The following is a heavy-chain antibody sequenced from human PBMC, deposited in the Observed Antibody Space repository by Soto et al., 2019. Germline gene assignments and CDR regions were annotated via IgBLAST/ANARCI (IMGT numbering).Heavy chain of an antibody. V-gene: IGHV1-69*12. J-gene: IGHJ6*02. CDR1: GGTFSSYA. CDR2: IIPIFGTA. D-gene: IGHD1-7*01. Sequence: QVQLVQSGAEVKKPGSSVKVSCKASGGTFSSYAISWVRQAPGQGLEWMGGIIPIFGTANYAQKFQGRVTITADESTITGYMELSSLRSEDTAVYYCASHGITGTWVYYYGMDVWGQGTTVTVSS. CDR3: ASHGITGTWVYYYGMDV.